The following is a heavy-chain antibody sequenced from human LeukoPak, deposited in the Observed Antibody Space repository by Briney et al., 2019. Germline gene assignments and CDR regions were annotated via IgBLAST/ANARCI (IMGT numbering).Heavy chain of an antibody. CDR3: ASSSAAIQRAFDI. CDR1: GYTFSSYA. Sequence: ASVKVSCKTSGYTFSSYAIHWVRQAPGQSLEWMGWINAGNGNTKYSQKFQGRVTITADESTSTAYMELSSLRSEDTAVYYCASSSAAIQRAFDIWGQGTMVTVSS. J-gene: IGHJ3*02. CDR2: INAGNGNT. D-gene: IGHD2-2*02. V-gene: IGHV1-3*01.